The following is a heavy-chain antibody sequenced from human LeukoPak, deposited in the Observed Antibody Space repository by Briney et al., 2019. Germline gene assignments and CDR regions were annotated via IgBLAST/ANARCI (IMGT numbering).Heavy chain of an antibody. CDR3: AMLLHYYDSSGYYPA. J-gene: IGHJ4*02. Sequence: PSETLSLTCGVYGGSFSGYYWSWIRQPPGKGLEWIGEINHSGSTNYNPSLKSRVTISVDTSKNQFSLKLSSVTAADTAVYYCAMLLHYYDSSGYYPAWGQGTLVTVSS. V-gene: IGHV4-34*01. D-gene: IGHD3-22*01. CDR2: INHSGST. CDR1: GGSFSGYY.